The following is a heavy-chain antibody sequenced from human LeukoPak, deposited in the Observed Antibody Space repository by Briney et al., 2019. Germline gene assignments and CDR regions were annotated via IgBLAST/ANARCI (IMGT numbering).Heavy chain of an antibody. J-gene: IGHJ4*02. D-gene: IGHD2-15*01. V-gene: IGHV1-69*04. Sequence: LGIANYAQKFQGRVTITADKSTSTAYMELSSLRSEDTAVYYCARAPLYCSGGSRYGHYFDYWGQGTLVTVSS. CDR2: LGIA. CDR3: ARAPLYCSGGSRYGHYFDY.